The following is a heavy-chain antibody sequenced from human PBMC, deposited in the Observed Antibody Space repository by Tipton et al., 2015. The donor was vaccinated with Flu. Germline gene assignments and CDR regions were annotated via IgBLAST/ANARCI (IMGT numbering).Heavy chain of an antibody. D-gene: IGHD1-1*01. V-gene: IGHV3-30*18. Sequence: LSLTCVASGFTFRHYGMHWVRQAPGKGLEWVAVISYDAAKEFYADSVQGRFTISRDNSKDTLYLQMNSLRAEDAAVYYCAKCFTSTIGTTDFWGQGTLVTVSS. CDR2: ISYDAAKE. CDR3: AKCFTSTIGTTDF. J-gene: IGHJ4*02. CDR1: GFTFRHYG.